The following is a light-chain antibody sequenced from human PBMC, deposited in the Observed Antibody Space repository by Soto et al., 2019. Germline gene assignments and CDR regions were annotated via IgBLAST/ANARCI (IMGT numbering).Light chain of an antibody. CDR2: DAS. J-gene: IGKJ3*01. Sequence: EIVLTQSPATLSLSPGERATLSCRASQSVSSYLAWYQQKPGQAPRLLIYDASNRATGIPARFSAGGSGTDFTLTISSLEPEDFAVYYCQQRSNWPPLFTFGPGTKVDIK. CDR3: QQRSNWPPLFT. V-gene: IGKV3-11*01. CDR1: QSVSSY.